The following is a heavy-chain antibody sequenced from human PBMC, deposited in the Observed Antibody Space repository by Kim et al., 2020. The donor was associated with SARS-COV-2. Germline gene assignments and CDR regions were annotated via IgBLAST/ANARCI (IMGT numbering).Heavy chain of an antibody. D-gene: IGHD6-19*01. CDR3: AGQLGGGWWAFDR. Sequence: SETLSLSCTVSGGSISITNYYWGWIRQPPGKGLEWIASIYYSGKTYYNPSLKSRITISVDTSKNQFSLKLSSVTAADTAVYFCAGQLGGGWWAFDRWGPGSLVTVSS. V-gene: IGHV4-39*01. CDR2: IYYSGKT. CDR1: GGSISITNYY. J-gene: IGHJ4*02.